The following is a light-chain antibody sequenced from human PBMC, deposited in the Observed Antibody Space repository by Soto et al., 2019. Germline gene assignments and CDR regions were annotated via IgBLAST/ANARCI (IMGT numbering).Light chain of an antibody. CDR2: GAS. Sequence: ETVMTQSPATLSVSPGERDTLSCRASQSVSSNLAWYQQKPGQAPRLLIYGASTRATGIPARFSGSGSGTEFTLTISSLQSEDFAGYYCHRYSHWPRAFGQGTNV. J-gene: IGKJ1*01. V-gene: IGKV3-15*01. CDR3: HRYSHWPRA. CDR1: QSVSSN.